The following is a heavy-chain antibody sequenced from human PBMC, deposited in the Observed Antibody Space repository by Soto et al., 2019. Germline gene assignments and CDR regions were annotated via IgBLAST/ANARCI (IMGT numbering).Heavy chain of an antibody. CDR1: GFTFSSYS. J-gene: IGHJ4*02. CDR3: ADGGRYPYY. V-gene: IGHV3-21*04. D-gene: IGHD1-26*01. CDR2: ISSSSRYI. Sequence: GGSLRLSCAASGFTFSSYSMNSVRQAPGKGLEWVSSISSSSRYIYYADSVKGRFTISRDNSKNTVYLQMTSLRADDTAVYYCADGGRYPYYWGPGTLVTVSS.